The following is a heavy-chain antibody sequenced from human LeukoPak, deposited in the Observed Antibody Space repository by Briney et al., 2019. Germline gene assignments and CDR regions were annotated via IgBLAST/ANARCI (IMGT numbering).Heavy chain of an antibody. J-gene: IGHJ4*02. D-gene: IGHD3-16*02. V-gene: IGHV4-59*08. CDR1: GGSISPYY. Sequence: ASETLSLTCSVSGGSISPYYWSWIRQPPGKGLEWIGYIYYSGSTNYNPSLKSRVTISLDTSKNQFSLKLSSVTAADTAVYYCASYDYVWGSYRPFDYWGQGTLVTVSS. CDR2: IYYSGST. CDR3: ASYDYVWGSYRPFDY.